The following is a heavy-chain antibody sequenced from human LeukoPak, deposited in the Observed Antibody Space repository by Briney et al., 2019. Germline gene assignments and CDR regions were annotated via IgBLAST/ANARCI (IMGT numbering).Heavy chain of an antibody. CDR3: VREIRETVITRHYYYGIDV. Sequence: GGSPRLSCAASGFTFCTYDMHWVRQVTGRGLEWVSAIGAGEDTYYLGSVKGRFTISRENAKNVLYLQMSSLRVEDTAVYYCVREIRETVITRHYYYGIDVWGQGTTVTVSS. CDR2: IGAGEDT. V-gene: IGHV3-13*04. CDR1: GFTFCTYD. J-gene: IGHJ6*02. D-gene: IGHD1-7*01.